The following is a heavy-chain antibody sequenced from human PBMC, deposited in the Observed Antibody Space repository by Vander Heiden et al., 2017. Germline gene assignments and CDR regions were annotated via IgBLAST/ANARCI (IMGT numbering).Heavy chain of an antibody. CDR2: TYYRSKWYN. Sequence: QLQLQQSGQGLVKLSQTLSIPCAISGDVVSSHSAAWYWISQSPSRGLEWLGRTYYRSKWYNDYAVSVKSRITINPDTSKNQFSLQLNSVTPEDTAVYYCARDPEYYYGSGSSSPSPFFDYWGQGTLVTVSS. CDR1: GDVVSSHSAA. CDR3: ARDPEYYYGSGSSSPSPFFDY. D-gene: IGHD3-10*01. J-gene: IGHJ4*02. V-gene: IGHV6-1*01.